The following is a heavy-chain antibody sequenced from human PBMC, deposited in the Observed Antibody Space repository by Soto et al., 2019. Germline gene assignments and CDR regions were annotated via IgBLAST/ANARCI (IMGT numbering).Heavy chain of an antibody. V-gene: IGHV3-7*03. CDR3: AREWYYYDSSGYFWFDP. CDR2: IKQDGSEK. D-gene: IGHD3-22*01. Sequence: GGSLRLSCAASGFTFSSYWMSWVRQAPGKGLEWVANIKQDGSEKYYVDSVKGRFTISRDNAKNSLYLQMNSLRAEDTAVYYCAREWYYYDSSGYFWFDPWGQGTLVTVSS. J-gene: IGHJ5*02. CDR1: GFTFSSYW.